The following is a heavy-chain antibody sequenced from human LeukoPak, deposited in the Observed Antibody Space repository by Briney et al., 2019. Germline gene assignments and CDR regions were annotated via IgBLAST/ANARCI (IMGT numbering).Heavy chain of an antibody. J-gene: IGHJ4*02. Sequence: SETLSLTCTVSGGSISYYYWSWIRQPPGKGLEWIGYIYYSGSTNYNPSLKSRVTISVDTSKSQFSLKLSSVTAADTAVYYCARRGLGYGDHVSYFDCWGQGTLVTVSS. CDR1: GGSISYYY. CDR2: IYYSGST. CDR3: ARRGLGYGDHVSYFDC. V-gene: IGHV4-59*08. D-gene: IGHD4-17*01.